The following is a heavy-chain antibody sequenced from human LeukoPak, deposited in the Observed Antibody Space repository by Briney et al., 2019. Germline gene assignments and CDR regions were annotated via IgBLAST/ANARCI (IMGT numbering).Heavy chain of an antibody. CDR1: GFTFRNYN. CDR2: ITSGGYI. V-gene: IGHV3-21*01. J-gene: IGHJ4*02. D-gene: IGHD1-26*01. CDR3: ATYSGTYRDH. Sequence: GSLRLSCVASGFTFRNYNLNWVRQAPGKGLGWVSSITSGGYIFSADSVKGRFTISRDNTKNSLYLQMSSLRAEDTAVYYCATYSGTYRDHWGQGTLVTVSS.